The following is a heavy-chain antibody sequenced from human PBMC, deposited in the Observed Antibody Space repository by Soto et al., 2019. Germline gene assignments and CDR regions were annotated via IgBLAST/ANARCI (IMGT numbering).Heavy chain of an antibody. CDR3: ARGRPYAVTTDYYYYGMDV. Sequence: GGSLRLSCAAPGFTFSSYAMHWVRQAPGKGLEWVAVISYDGSNKYYADSVKGRFTISRDNSKNTLYLQMNSLRAEDTAVYYCARGRPYAVTTDYYYYGMDVWGQGTTVTVSS. CDR2: ISYDGSNK. V-gene: IGHV3-30-3*01. CDR1: GFTFSSYA. D-gene: IGHD4-4*01. J-gene: IGHJ6*02.